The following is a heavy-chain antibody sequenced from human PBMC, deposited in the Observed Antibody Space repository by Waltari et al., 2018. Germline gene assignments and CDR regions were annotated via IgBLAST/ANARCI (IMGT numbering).Heavy chain of an antibody. D-gene: IGHD3-3*01. CDR3: AKDHYDFWIHYYGMDV. CDR1: GFTFSSYG. CDR2: ISYDGSKK. J-gene: IGHJ6*02. Sequence: QVQLVESGGGVVQPGRSLRLSCAASGFTFSSYGMHWVRQAPGKGLEWVAVISYDGSKKYYADSVKGRFTISRDNSKNTLYLQMNSLRAEDTAVYYCAKDHYDFWIHYYGMDVWGQGTTVTVSS. V-gene: IGHV3-30*18.